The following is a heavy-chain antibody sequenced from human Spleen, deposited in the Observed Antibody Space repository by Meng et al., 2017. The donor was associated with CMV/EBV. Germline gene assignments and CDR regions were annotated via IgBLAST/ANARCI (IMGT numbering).Heavy chain of an antibody. J-gene: IGHJ2*01. CDR1: GFTFSSYA. CDR3: AKEGGDYYDSSGYYLNWYFDL. V-gene: IGHV3-23*01. D-gene: IGHD3-22*01. CDR2: ISGSGGST. Sequence: GESLKISCAASGFTFSSYAMSWVRQAPGKGLEWASAISGSGGSTYYADSVKGRFTISRDNSKNTLYLQMNSLRAEDTAVYYCAKEGGDYYDSSGYYLNWYFDLWGRGTLVTVSS.